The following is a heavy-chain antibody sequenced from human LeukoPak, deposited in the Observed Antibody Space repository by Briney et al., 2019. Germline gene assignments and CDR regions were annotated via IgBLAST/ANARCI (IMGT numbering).Heavy chain of an antibody. CDR2: IQPADSQT. V-gene: IGHV5-51*01. CDR1: GYRFTTYW. D-gene: IGHD1-1*01. Sequence: GESLKISCMGSGYRFTTYWIDWVRQVPGKGLEWMGLIQPADSQTRYNPSFQGQVTLSDDKSINTAYLQWSSLRPSDTAIYYCARRLRTGGFDIWGQGTEVIVSS. CDR3: ARRLRTGGFDI. J-gene: IGHJ3*02.